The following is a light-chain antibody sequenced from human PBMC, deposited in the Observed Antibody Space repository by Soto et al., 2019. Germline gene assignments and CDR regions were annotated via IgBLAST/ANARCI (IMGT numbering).Light chain of an antibody. CDR2: GNS. CDR1: SSNIGAGYD. CDR3: QSYDSSLSGYV. V-gene: IGLV1-40*01. Sequence: QSVLTQPPSVSGAPGQRVTISCTGSSSNIGAGYDVHWYQQLPGTAPKLLIYGNSNRPSGVPDRFSGSKSGTSASLAITGLQAGDEADYYCQSYDSSLSGYVFGTRTKVTVL. J-gene: IGLJ1*01.